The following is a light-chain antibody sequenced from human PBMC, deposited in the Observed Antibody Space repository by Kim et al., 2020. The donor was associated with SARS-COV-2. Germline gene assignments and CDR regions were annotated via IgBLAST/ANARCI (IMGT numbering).Light chain of an antibody. CDR1: QGISNW. CDR2: DAS. V-gene: IGKV1-5*01. Sequence: DIQMTQSPSTLSASVGDGVTITCRASQGISNWLAWYQQKPGKAPKLLIYDASRLEVGVPSRFSGSGSGTEFTLTISSLQPDDFATYYCHQYNRYSPTFGPGTKVDIK. J-gene: IGKJ1*01. CDR3: HQYNRYSPT.